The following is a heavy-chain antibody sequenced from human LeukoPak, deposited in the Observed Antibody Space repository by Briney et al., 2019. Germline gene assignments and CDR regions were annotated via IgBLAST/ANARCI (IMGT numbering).Heavy chain of an antibody. V-gene: IGHV3-48*03. CDR3: ARNDYSSSSYFY. Sequence: GGSLRLSCGASGFTFSSYEMNWVRQAPGKGLEWVSYISSGGSAIYYADSVKGRFTISRDNAKNSLYLQMNSLTAEDTAVYYCARNDYSSSSYFYWGQGTLVTVSS. CDR1: GFTFSSYE. J-gene: IGHJ4*02. D-gene: IGHD6-6*01. CDR2: ISSGGSAI.